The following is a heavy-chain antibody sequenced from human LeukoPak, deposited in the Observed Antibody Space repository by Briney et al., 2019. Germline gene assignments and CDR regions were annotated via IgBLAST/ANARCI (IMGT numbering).Heavy chain of an antibody. V-gene: IGHV3-11*01. Sequence: GGSLRLSCAASGFTFSDYYMSWIRQAPGKGPEWVSYISSSGSTIYYADSVKGRFTISRDNAKNSLYLQMNSLRAEDTAVYYCARETVVITYYYYYYMDVWGKGTTVTVSS. D-gene: IGHD3-22*01. CDR1: GFTFSDYY. CDR3: ARETVVITYYYYYYMDV. CDR2: ISSSGSTI. J-gene: IGHJ6*03.